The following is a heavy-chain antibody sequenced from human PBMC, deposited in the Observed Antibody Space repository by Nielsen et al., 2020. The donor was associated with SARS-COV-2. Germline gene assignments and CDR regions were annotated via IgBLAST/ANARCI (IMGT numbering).Heavy chain of an antibody. J-gene: IGHJ4*02. V-gene: IGHV3-74*01. CDR1: GFGLSNYW. CDR2: IDYEGSLT. D-gene: IGHD3-9*01. Sequence: GESLKISCAASGFGLSNYWMYWVRQSPEKGLMWVAHIDYEGSLTSYADSVKGRFTISRDNAKNIVYLQMNSLRVEDTAVYYCARRNILDYWGQGTLVTVFS. CDR3: ARRNILDY.